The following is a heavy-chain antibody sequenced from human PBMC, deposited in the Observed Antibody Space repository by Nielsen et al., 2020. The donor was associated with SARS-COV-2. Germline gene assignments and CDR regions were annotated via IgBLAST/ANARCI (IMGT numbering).Heavy chain of an antibody. CDR2: ISWNSGSI. J-gene: IGHJ5*02. V-gene: IGHV3-9*01. CDR1: GFTFDDYA. D-gene: IGHD6-19*01. Sequence: GGSLRLSCAASGFTFDDYAMHWVRHAPGKGLEWVSGISWNSGSIGYADSVKGRFTISRDNAKNSLYLQMNSLRAEDTALYYCAKDIEQWLLVDGYRRFDPWGQGTLVTVSS. CDR3: AKDIEQWLLVDGYRRFDP.